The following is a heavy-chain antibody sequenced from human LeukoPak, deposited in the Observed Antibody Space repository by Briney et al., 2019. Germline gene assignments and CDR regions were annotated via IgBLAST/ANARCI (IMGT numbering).Heavy chain of an antibody. CDR2: ISNSGGST. J-gene: IGHJ4*02. V-gene: IGHV3-23*01. Sequence: GGSLRLSCAASAFTFSTYAMSWVRQAPGKGLEWVSGISNSGGSTPYADSVRGRFTISRDNSKNTLYLQMTSLRAEDTAVYYCAKSGLNRFDYWGQGTLVTVSS. CDR1: AFTFSTYA. D-gene: IGHD2-15*01. CDR3: AKSGLNRFDY.